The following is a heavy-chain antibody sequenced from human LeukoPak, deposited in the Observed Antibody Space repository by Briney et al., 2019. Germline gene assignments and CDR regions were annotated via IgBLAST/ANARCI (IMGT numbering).Heavy chain of an antibody. V-gene: IGHV3-33*01. CDR1: GFTFSSYG. CDR3: ARDILTGYSADY. J-gene: IGHJ4*02. D-gene: IGHD3-9*01. Sequence: GRSLRLSCAASGFTFSSYGMHWVRQAPGKGLEWVAVIWYDGSNKYYADSVKGRFTISRDNSKNTLYLQMNRLRAEDTAVYYCARDILTGYSADYWGQGTLVTVSS. CDR2: IWYDGSNK.